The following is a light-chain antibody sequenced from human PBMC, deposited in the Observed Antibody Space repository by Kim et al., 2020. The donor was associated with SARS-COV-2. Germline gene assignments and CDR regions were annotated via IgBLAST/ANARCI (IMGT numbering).Light chain of an antibody. CDR1: QGIRNH. V-gene: IGKV1-9*01. J-gene: IGKJ1*01. Sequence: AYVGDRITITRRARQGIRNHLAWYQQSTGKAPKLLIYGASTLESGVPSRFSGGGSGTEFTLTIRSLQPEDFAPYSCLQLNIYPRTFGQGTKVDIK. CDR2: GAS. CDR3: LQLNIYPRT.